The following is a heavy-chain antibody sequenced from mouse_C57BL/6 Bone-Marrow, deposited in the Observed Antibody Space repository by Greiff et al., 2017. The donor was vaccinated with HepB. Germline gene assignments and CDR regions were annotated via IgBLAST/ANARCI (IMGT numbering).Heavy chain of an antibody. CDR1: GFSFNTYA. CDR2: IRSKSNNYAT. J-gene: IGHJ4*01. D-gene: IGHD1-1*01. CDR3: VSLSYAMDY. V-gene: IGHV10-1*01. Sequence: EVKLVESGGGLVQPKGSLKLSCAASGFSFNTYAMNWVRQAPGKGLEWFARIRSKSNNYATYYADSVKDRFTISRDDSESMLYLQMNTLKTEDTAMYYCVSLSYAMDYWGQGTSVTVSS.